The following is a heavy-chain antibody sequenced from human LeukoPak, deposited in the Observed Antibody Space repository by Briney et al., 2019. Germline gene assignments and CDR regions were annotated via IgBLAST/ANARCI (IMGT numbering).Heavy chain of an antibody. CDR2: IYYSGSI. CDR3: ARDRGYSYGCDAFDI. V-gene: IGHV4-31*03. J-gene: IGHJ3*02. Sequence: PSDTLSLTCTVSGGSISRRGYYWSWLRPHPGKGLEYIGYIYYSGSIYYNPSLKSRVTISLDPSKNQFSLKLSSVTAADTAVYYCARDRGYSYGCDAFDIWGEGTMVTVSS. CDR1: GGSISRRGYY. D-gene: IGHD5-18*01.